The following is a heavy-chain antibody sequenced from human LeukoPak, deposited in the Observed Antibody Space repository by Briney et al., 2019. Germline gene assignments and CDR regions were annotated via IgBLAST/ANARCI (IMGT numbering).Heavy chain of an antibody. J-gene: IGHJ4*02. CDR2: IWYDGSKK. Sequence: GGSLRLSCAASGFTFSRDGMHWVRLAPGKGLEWVAVIWYDGSKKYYADSVKGRFTISRDNSKNTLYLQMNSLRAEDTAMYYCARLSGSFLDYWGQGTLVTVSS. CDR3: ARLSGSFLDY. D-gene: IGHD1-26*01. CDR1: GFTFSRDG. V-gene: IGHV3-33*01.